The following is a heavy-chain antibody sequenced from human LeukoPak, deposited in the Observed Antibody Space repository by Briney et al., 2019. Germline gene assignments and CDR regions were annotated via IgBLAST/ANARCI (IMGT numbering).Heavy chain of an antibody. CDR3: ARDLPRKYSSSWQLDY. V-gene: IGHV3-23*01. J-gene: IGHJ4*02. D-gene: IGHD6-13*01. Sequence: PGGSLRLSCAASGFTFSSYAVSWVRQAPGKGLEWVSAISGSGGSTYYADSVKGRFTISRDNSKNTLYLQMNSLRAEDTAVYYCARDLPRKYSSSWQLDYWGQGTLVTVSS. CDR2: ISGSGGST. CDR1: GFTFSSYA.